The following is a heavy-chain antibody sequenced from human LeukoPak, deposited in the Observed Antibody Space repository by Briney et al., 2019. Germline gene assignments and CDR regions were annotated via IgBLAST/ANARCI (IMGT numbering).Heavy chain of an antibody. CDR1: GFTFGTYG. Sequence: QPGGSLPLSCAVSGFTFGTYGMNWVRQAPGKGLEWVSAISDNGERTYYADSVKGRFTISRDNSKSTLYLQMNSLRAEDTAVYYCAKERGVSKPFDYWGQGTLVTVSS. D-gene: IGHD2-8*02. V-gene: IGHV3-23*01. CDR2: ISDNGERT. CDR3: AKERGVSKPFDY. J-gene: IGHJ4*02.